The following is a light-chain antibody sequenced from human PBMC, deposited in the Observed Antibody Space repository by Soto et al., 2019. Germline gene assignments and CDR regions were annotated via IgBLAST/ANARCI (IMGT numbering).Light chain of an antibody. CDR1: QSISNN. CDR2: GAS. Sequence: EIVMTQSPATLSVSPGDRATLSCRASQSISNNLAWYQQKPGQAPRLLIYGASTRAAGIPARFSGSESGTEFTLTISSLQSEDFALYYCQQHNNWPWTFGQGTKVEIK. J-gene: IGKJ1*01. CDR3: QQHNNWPWT. V-gene: IGKV3-15*01.